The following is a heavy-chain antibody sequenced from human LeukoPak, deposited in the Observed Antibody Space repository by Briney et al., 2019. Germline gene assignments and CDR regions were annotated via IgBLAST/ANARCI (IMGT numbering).Heavy chain of an antibody. CDR1: GDSITSGSYY. CDR2: IYHSGST. CDR3: ARDGYSGNDGL. J-gene: IGHJ4*02. Sequence: PSETLSLTCTVSGDSITSGSYYWSWIRQPPGKRLEWIGYIYHSGSTKYNPSLKSRVTISVDTSKNQFSLKLSSVTAADTAVYYCARDGYSGNDGLWGQGTLVTVSS. V-gene: IGHV4-61*01. D-gene: IGHD5-12*01.